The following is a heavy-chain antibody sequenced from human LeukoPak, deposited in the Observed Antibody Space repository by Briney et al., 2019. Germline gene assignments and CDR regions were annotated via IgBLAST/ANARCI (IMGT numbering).Heavy chain of an antibody. CDR3: ARTLYIAAAPGGFDY. Sequence: ASVKVSCKASGHTFTGHYIHWVRQAPGQGLEGMGWINPKNAATNYAQKFQGRVTMTRDTSTGTVYMELNTLRYDDTAVYYCARTLYIAAAPGGFDYWGQGTLVTVSS. D-gene: IGHD6-13*01. V-gene: IGHV1-2*02. CDR1: GHTFTGHY. CDR2: INPKNAAT. J-gene: IGHJ4*02.